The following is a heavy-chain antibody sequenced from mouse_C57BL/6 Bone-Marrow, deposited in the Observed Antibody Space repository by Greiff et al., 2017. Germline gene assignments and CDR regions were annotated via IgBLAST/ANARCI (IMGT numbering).Heavy chain of an antibody. J-gene: IGHJ4*01. V-gene: IGHV1-50*01. CDR1: GYTFTSYW. D-gene: IGHD2-1*01. Sequence: QVQLQQPGAELVKPGASVKLSCKASGYTFTSYWMQWVKQRPGQGLEWIGEIDPSDSYTNYNQKFKGKATLTVDTSSSTAYMQLSRLTSEDSAVYYCARDLYYGNYDYAMDYWGQGTSVTVSS. CDR3: ARDLYYGNYDYAMDY. CDR2: IDPSDSYT.